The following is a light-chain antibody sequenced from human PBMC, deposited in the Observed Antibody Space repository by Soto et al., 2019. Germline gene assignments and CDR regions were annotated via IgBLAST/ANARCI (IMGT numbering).Light chain of an antibody. CDR3: TSFSNTNSLYV. Sequence: QSALTQPASVSVSLGQSITVSCTGTGSDIAGYNYISWYQQLPGKAPKLIIYEVTIRPSGISNRFSGSKSGNTASLTISGLQAEDEADYFCTSFSNTNSLYVFGTGTKVTV. J-gene: IGLJ1*01. CDR2: EVT. CDR1: GSDIAGYNY. V-gene: IGLV2-14*01.